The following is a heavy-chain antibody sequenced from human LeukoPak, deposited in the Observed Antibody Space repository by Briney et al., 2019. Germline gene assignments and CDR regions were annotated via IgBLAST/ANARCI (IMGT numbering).Heavy chain of an antibody. J-gene: IGHJ4*02. V-gene: IGHV3-33*01. CDR3: ASERARVPAPMQAFDY. CDR1: GFTFSSYG. Sequence: GRSLRLSCAASGFTFSSYGMHWVRQAPGKGLEWVAVIWYDGSNKYYADSVKGRFTISRDNSKNTLYLHMNSLRAEDTAVYYCASERARVPAPMQAFDYWGQGTLVTVSS. CDR2: IWYDGSNK. D-gene: IGHD2-2*01.